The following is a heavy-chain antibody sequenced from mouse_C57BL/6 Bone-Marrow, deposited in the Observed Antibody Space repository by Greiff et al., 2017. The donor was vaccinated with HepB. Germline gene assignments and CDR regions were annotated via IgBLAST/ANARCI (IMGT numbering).Heavy chain of an antibody. CDR1: GYTFTSYW. CDR3: ARLDYGSRSAMDY. J-gene: IGHJ4*01. D-gene: IGHD1-1*01. CDR2: IDPSDSYT. Sequence: QVQLQQPGAELVRPGTSVKLSCKASGYTFTSYWMHWVKQRPGQGLEWIGVIDPSDSYTNYNQKFKGKATLTVDTSSSTAYMQLSSLTSEDSAVYYWARLDYGSRSAMDYWGQGTSVTVSS. V-gene: IGHV1-59*01.